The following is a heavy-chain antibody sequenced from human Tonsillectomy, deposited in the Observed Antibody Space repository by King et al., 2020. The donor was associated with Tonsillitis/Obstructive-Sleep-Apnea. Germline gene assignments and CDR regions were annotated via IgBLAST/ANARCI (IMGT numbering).Heavy chain of an antibody. CDR2: IYYSGTT. D-gene: IGHD6-19*01. Sequence: QLQESGPGLVKPSATLSLTCTVSGDPIRSSSYYWGWIRQPPGRGREWIGSIYYSGTTYYNPSTESRVTISVDTSKNQFSLRLRSVTAADTAVYYCARQTQWPDVYHYYYMDVWGKGTTVTVSS. V-gene: IGHV4-39*01. CDR3: ARQTQWPDVYHYYYMDV. J-gene: IGHJ6*03. CDR1: GDPIRSSSYY.